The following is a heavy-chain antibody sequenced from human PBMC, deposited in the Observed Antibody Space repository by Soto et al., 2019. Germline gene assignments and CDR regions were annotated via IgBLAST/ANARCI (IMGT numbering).Heavy chain of an antibody. CDR1: GFPFSSYA. V-gene: IGHV3-21*01. Sequence: GGSLSLSCAASGFPFSSYAMSWVRQAPGKGLEWVSSISSSSSYIYYADSVKGRFTISRDNAKNSLYLQMNSLRAEDTAVYYCARADYGSGSYYPPLFDYWGQGTLVTVSS. J-gene: IGHJ4*02. CDR3: ARADYGSGSYYPPLFDY. D-gene: IGHD3-10*01. CDR2: ISSSSSYI.